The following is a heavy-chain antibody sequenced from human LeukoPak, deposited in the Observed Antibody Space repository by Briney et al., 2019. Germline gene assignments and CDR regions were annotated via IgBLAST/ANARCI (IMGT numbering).Heavy chain of an antibody. D-gene: IGHD3-22*01. CDR3: ARDPYYYDSSGYYYEYGMDV. J-gene: IGHJ6*02. Sequence: SETLSLTCAVYGGSFSGYYWSWIRQPPGKGLECIGEINHSGSTNYNPSLKSRVTISVDTSKNQFSLKLSSVTAADTAVYYCARDPYYYDSSGYYYEYGMDVWGQGTTVTVSS. V-gene: IGHV4-34*01. CDR2: INHSGST. CDR1: GGSFSGYY.